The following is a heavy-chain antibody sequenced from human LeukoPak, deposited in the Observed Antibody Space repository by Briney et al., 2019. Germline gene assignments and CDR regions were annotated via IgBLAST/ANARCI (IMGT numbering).Heavy chain of an antibody. J-gene: IGHJ4*02. Sequence: GRSLRLSCAASGFTFSSYGMHWVRQAPGKGLEWVAVISYDGSNKYYADSVKGRFTISRDNSKNTLYLQMNSLKAEDTAVYYCAKVWHSNHWYPDGDCWGQGTLVTVSS. CDR2: ISYDGSNK. V-gene: IGHV3-30*18. CDR3: AKVWHSNHWYPDGDC. D-gene: IGHD6-13*01. CDR1: GFTFSSYG.